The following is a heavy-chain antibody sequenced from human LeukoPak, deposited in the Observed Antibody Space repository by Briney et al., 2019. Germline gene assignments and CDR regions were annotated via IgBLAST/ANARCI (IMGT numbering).Heavy chain of an antibody. CDR3: ARSLYGDYGHFQH. D-gene: IGHD4-17*01. CDR1: GGSISSGDYY. J-gene: IGHJ1*01. V-gene: IGHV4-30-4*01. CDR2: IYYSGST. Sequence: SQTLSLTCTVSGGSISSGDYYWSWIRQPPGKGLEWIGYIYYSGSTYYNPSLKSRVTISVDTSKNQFSLKLSSVTAADTAVYYCARSLYGDYGHFQHWGQGTLVTVSS.